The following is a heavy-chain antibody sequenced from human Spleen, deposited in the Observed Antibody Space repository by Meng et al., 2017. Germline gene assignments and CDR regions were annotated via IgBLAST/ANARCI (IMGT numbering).Heavy chain of an antibody. V-gene: IGHV3-21*04. CDR2: ISSSSSYI. J-gene: IGHJ5*02. CDR3: ARWYSSGGFDP. D-gene: IGHD6-19*01. CDR1: GFTFSSYS. Sequence: GESLKIFCAASGFTFSSYSMNWVRQAPGKGLEWVSSISSSSSYIYYADSVKGRFTISRDNAKNSLHLEMNSLRAEDTAWYYCARWYSSGGFDPWGRGTLVTVSS.